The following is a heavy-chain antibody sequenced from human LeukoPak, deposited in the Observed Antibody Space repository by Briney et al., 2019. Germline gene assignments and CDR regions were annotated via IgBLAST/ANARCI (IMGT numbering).Heavy chain of an antibody. CDR2: ISDSSSII. CDR1: GFTLSNYA. D-gene: IGHD4-17*01. V-gene: IGHV3-48*01. CDR3: ARGPYGDYVDAFDI. Sequence: GGSLRLSCAASGFTLSNYAMSWVRQAPGKGLEWVSYISDSSSIIYYADSVKGRFTISRDNAKNSLYLQMNSLRGDDTAVYYCARGPYGDYVDAFDIWGQGTMVTVSS. J-gene: IGHJ3*02.